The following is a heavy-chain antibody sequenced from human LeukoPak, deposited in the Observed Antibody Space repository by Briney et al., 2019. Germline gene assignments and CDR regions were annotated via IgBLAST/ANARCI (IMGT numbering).Heavy chain of an antibody. CDR1: GGSISSGDYY. CDR3: ATKWLLRGLGY. J-gene: IGHJ4*02. Sequence: SQTLSLTCTVSGGSISSGDYYWSWIRQPTGKGLEWIGYIYYSGSTYYNPSLKSRVTISVDTSKNQFSLKLSSVTAADTAVYYCATKWLLRGLGYWGQGTLVTVSS. V-gene: IGHV4-30-4*01. CDR2: IYYSGST. D-gene: IGHD3-22*01.